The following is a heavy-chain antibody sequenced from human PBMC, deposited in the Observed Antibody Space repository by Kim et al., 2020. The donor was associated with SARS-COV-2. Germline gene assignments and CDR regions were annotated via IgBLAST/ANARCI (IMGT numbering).Heavy chain of an antibody. CDR1: GFTFSNTS. CDR3: TTDRNLQLWSYYYYGMDV. D-gene: IGHD5-18*01. CDR2: IKSKTDGGTT. V-gene: IGHV3-15*01. J-gene: IGHJ6*02. Sequence: GGSLRLSFAASGFTFSNTSMSWVRQAPGKGLEWVGRIKSKTDGGTTDYAAPVKCRFTISRDDSKNTLYLQMNSLKTEDTAVYYCTTDRNLQLWSYYYYGMDVWGPGTTVTVSS.